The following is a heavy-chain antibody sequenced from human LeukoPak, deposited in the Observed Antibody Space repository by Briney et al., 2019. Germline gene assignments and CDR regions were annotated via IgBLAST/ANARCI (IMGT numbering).Heavy chain of an antibody. CDR2: IIPIFGTA. V-gene: IGHV1-69*13. Sequence: ASVKVSCKASGGTFSSYAIRWVRQAPGQGLEWMGGIIPIFGTANYAQKFQGRVTITADESTSTAYMELSSLRSEDTAVYYCARERYGSGSYHYWGQGTLVTVSS. CDR3: ARERYGSGSYHY. J-gene: IGHJ4*02. CDR1: GGTFSSYA. D-gene: IGHD3-10*01.